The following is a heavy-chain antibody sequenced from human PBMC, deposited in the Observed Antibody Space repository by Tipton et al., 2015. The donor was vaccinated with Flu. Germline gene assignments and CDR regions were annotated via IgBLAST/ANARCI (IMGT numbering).Heavy chain of an antibody. CDR2: IKQDGSGK. Sequence: SLRLSCAASGFTFSSYWMTWVRQAPGKGLEWVATIKQDGSGKYYVDSVKGRFTISRDNAKNSLCLQMNSLRAEDTAVYYCATYISGVPLVPRFAHWGQGTLVTVSS. CDR1: GFTFSSYW. V-gene: IGHV3-7*01. CDR3: ATYISGVPLVPRFAH. D-gene: IGHD3-22*01. J-gene: IGHJ4*02.